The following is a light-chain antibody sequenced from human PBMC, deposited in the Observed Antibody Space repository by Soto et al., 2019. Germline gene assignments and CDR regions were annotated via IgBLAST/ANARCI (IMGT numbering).Light chain of an antibody. J-gene: IGKJ4*01. V-gene: IGKV3-20*01. Sequence: EIVLTQSPGTLSLSPGERATLSCRASQSVSSSYLAWYQQKPGQAPRLLIYDASSRATGIPDRFSGSGSGTDFTLTISRLEPEDFAVYYCQQYGSSPLTFVGVTKVEI. CDR3: QQYGSSPLT. CDR2: DAS. CDR1: QSVSSSY.